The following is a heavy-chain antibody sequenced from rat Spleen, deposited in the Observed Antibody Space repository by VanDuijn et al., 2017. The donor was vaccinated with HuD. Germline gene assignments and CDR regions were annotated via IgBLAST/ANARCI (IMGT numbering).Heavy chain of an antibody. D-gene: IGHD1-9*01. V-gene: IGHV5-31*01. CDR2: ITNASGRT. CDR1: GFTFNNYW. J-gene: IGHJ4*01. CDR3: TRVAYYGYTYDYVMDA. Sequence: EVQLVESGGGLVQPGGSLKLSCVASGFTFNNYWMTWIRQVPGKGLEWVASITNASGRTYYPDSVKGRFTISRDNAKSTLYLQMNSLRSEDTATYYCTRVAYYGYTYDYVMDAWGQGASVTVSS.